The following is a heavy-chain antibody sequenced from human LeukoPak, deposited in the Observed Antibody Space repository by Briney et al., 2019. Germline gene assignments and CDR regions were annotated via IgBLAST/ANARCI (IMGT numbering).Heavy chain of an antibody. J-gene: IGHJ4*02. Sequence: GGSLRPSCAASGFTFSSYAMSWVRQAPGKGLEWASAISGSGGSTYYADSVKGRFTISRDNSKNTLYLQMNSLRAEDTATYYCAKGDDYVDYWGQGTLVTVSS. CDR3: AKGDDYVDY. CDR2: ISGSGGST. V-gene: IGHV3-23*01. CDR1: GFTFSSYA.